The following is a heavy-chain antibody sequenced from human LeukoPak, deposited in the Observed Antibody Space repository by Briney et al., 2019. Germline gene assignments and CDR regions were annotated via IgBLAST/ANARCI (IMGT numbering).Heavy chain of an antibody. Sequence: GGSLRLSCAASGFTFDDHGMSWVRQAPGKGLEWVSGINWNGGSTGYADSVKGRFTISRDNAKTSLYLQMNSLRAEDTAVYYCARESGSVTSEADFDYWGQGTLVTVSS. J-gene: IGHJ4*02. CDR3: ARESGSVTSEADFDY. V-gene: IGHV3-20*04. D-gene: IGHD4-17*01. CDR2: INWNGGST. CDR1: GFTFDDHG.